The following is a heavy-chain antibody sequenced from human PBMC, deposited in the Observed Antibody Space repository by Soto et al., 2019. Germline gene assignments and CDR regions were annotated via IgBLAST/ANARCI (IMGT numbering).Heavy chain of an antibody. D-gene: IGHD3-10*01. CDR3: ARDIRGYYYGMDV. Sequence: GASVKVSCKASGYTFSSYYMHWVRQAPGQGREWMGIINPSGGSTSYAQKFQGRVTMTRDTSTSTVYMELSSLRSEDTAVYYCARDIRGYYYGMDVWGQGTTVTVSS. CDR2: INPSGGST. J-gene: IGHJ6*02. CDR1: GYTFSSYY. V-gene: IGHV1-46*01.